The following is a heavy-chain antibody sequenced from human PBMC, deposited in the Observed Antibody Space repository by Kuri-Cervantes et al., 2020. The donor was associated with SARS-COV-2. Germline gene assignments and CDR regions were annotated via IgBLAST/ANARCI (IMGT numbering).Heavy chain of an antibody. CDR2: INHSGSN. J-gene: IGHJ6*03. V-gene: IGHV4-34*01. D-gene: IGHD2-2*01. CDR3: TRGREGVVPATILGLGYFLYFSMDF. Sequence: SQTLSLTCSVFGGSFSGFYWSWIRQSPGKGLEWIGKINHSGSNNYNPSLSSRVTISVDMSKNQFSLRLSSVTAADTAMYYCTRGREGVVPATILGLGYFLYFSMDFWGKGTSVTVSS. CDR1: GGSFSGFY.